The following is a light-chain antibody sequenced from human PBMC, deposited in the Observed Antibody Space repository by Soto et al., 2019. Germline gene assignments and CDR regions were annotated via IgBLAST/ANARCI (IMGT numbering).Light chain of an antibody. Sequence: QSVLTQPPSASGTAGQRVTISCSGSSSNIGSNTVNWYQQLPGTAPKLLIYSNNQRPSGVPDRFSGSKSGTSASLAISGLQSEDEADYYCAAWDDSLNEVFGTGTKVTVL. CDR1: SSNIGSNT. CDR2: SNN. J-gene: IGLJ1*01. CDR3: AAWDDSLNEV. V-gene: IGLV1-44*01.